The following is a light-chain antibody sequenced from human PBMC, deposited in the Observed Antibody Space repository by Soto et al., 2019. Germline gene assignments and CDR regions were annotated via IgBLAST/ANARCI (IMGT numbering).Light chain of an antibody. CDR2: RNN. CDR3: AAWDDRLSAYVV. Sequence: QSVLTQPPSASGTPGQRVTISCSGSSSNIGSNYVYWYQQLPGTAPKLLIYRNNQRPSGVPDRFSGSKSGTSASLAISGLRSEDEVDYYCAAWDDRLSAYVVFGGGTKLTVL. CDR1: SSNIGSNY. J-gene: IGLJ2*01. V-gene: IGLV1-47*01.